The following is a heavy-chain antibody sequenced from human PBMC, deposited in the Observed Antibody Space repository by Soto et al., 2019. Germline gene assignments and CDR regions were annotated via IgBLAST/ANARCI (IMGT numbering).Heavy chain of an antibody. Sequence: GGSLRLSCAASGFTFSNAWMSWVRQAPGKGLEWVGRIKSKTDGGTTDYAAPVKGRFTISRDDSKNTLYLQMNSLKTEDTAVYYCTTDHFLYYDSSGYYHTGYWGQGTLVTVSS. CDR1: GFTFSNAW. CDR3: TTDHFLYYDSSGYYHTGY. J-gene: IGHJ4*02. V-gene: IGHV3-15*01. CDR2: IKSKTDGGTT. D-gene: IGHD3-22*01.